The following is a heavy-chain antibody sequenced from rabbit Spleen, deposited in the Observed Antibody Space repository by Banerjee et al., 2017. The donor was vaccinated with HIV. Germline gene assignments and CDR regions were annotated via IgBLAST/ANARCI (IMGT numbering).Heavy chain of an antibody. J-gene: IGHJ4*01. D-gene: IGHD2-1*01. CDR3: ARERIYAVTMAFSL. CDR2: INPGSGST. V-gene: IGHV1S45*01. Sequence: QEQLVESGGGLVQPEGSLTLTCTASGFSFSTNQWICWVRQAPGKGLEWIGYINPGSGSTYYASWAKGRFTISKTSSTTVTLQMTSLTAADTATYFCARERIYAVTMAFSLWVPGTLVTVS. CDR1: GFSFSTNQW.